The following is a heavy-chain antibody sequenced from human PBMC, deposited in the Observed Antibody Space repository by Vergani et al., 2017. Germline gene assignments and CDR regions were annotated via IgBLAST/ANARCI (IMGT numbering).Heavy chain of an antibody. CDR3: AKTGVAAPDAFDI. Sequence: EVQVVESGGGLVQPGGSLRLSCAASGFTFSSYSMNWVRQAPGKGLEWVSYISSSSSTIYYADSVKGRFTISRDNAKNSLYLQMNSLRAEDTAVYYCAKTGVAAPDAFDIWGQGTMVTVSS. J-gene: IGHJ3*02. CDR1: GFTFSSYS. CDR2: ISSSSSTI. V-gene: IGHV3-48*01. D-gene: IGHD6-6*01.